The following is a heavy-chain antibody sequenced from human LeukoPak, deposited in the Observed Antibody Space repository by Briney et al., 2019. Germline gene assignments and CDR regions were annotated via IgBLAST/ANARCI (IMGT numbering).Heavy chain of an antibody. D-gene: IGHD5-12*01. CDR1: GGSISSYY. CDR3: ARGRTRWLRVFDY. CDR2: INHSGST. Sequence: SETLSLTCTVSGGSISSYYWSWIRQPPGKGLEWIGEINHSGSTNYNPSLKSRVTISVDTSKNQFSLKLSSVTAADTAVYYCARGRTRWLRVFDYWGQGTLVTVSS. V-gene: IGHV4-34*01. J-gene: IGHJ4*02.